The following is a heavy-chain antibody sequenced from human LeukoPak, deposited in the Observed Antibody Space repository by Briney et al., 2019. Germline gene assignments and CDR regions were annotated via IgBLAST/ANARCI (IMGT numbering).Heavy chain of an antibody. CDR2: IWYDGSNK. CDR1: GFTFSSYG. J-gene: IGHJ4*02. V-gene: IGHV3-33*01. D-gene: IGHD6-13*01. Sequence: PGGSLRLSCAASGFTFSSYGMHWVRQAPGKGLEWVAVIWYDGSNKYYADPVKGRFTISRDNSKNTLYLQMNSLRAEDTPVYYCAREGLAAAANYYFDYWGQGTLVSVSS. CDR3: AREGLAAAANYYFDY.